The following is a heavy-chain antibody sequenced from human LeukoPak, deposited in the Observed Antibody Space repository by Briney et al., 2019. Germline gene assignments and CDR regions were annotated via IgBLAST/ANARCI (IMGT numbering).Heavy chain of an antibody. CDR1: GFTFSSYG. D-gene: IGHD3-3*01. CDR2: INRDGSEK. CDR3: ATYDSWSGYNIAY. Sequence: GGSLRLSCAASGFTFSSYGMSWVRQAPGKGLEWMTNINRDGSEKNYVDSVKGRFTITRDNAENSLYLQMNSLKVEDTAIYYCATYDSWSGYNIAYWGQGTLVTVSS. J-gene: IGHJ4*02. V-gene: IGHV3-7*03.